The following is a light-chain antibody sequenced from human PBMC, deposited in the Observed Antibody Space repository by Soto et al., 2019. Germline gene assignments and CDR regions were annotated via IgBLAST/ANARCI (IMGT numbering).Light chain of an antibody. V-gene: IGKV3-11*01. CDR3: HQHNNWPLWT. CDR1: QSVRSY. Sequence: EIVLTQSPVTLSLSPGESATLSCRTSQSVRSYLAWYQQKPGQAPRLLMYDASNRATGIPARFRVSGSGTDYTLTISSLQSEDFAGYYCHQHNNWPLWTFGQGTKVEIK. CDR2: DAS. J-gene: IGKJ1*01.